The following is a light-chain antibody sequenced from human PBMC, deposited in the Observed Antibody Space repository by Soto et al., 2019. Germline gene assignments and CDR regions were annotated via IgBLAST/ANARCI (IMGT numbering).Light chain of an antibody. CDR3: SSFAGWNNCWV. J-gene: IGLJ3*02. V-gene: IGLV2-8*01. CDR1: SSDVGAYNY. CDR2: EVS. Sequence: QSALTQPPSASGSPGQSVTVSCTGTSSDVGAYNYVSWFQQHPGKAPKLMIYEVSKRPSGVPDRFSGSKSGNTASLTVSGLQAEDEAEYYCSSFAGWNNCWVFGGGTKLTVL.